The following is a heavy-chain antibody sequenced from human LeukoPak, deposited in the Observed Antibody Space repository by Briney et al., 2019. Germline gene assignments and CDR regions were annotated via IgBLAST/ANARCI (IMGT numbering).Heavy chain of an antibody. V-gene: IGHV4-59*01. CDR3: ARQQLADHSSRSYYYYYMDV. CDR1: GGSISSYY. D-gene: IGHD6-13*01. J-gene: IGHJ6*03. CDR2: IYYSGST. Sequence: SETLSLTCTVSGGSISSYYWNWIRQPPGKGLEWIGYIYYSGSTNYNPSLKSRVTISVDTSKNQFSLKLSSVTAADTAVYYCARQQLADHSSRSYYYYYMDVWGKGTTVTVSS.